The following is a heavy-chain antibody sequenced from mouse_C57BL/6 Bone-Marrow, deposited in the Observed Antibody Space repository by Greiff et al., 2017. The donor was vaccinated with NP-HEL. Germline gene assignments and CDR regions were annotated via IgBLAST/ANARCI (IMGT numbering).Heavy chain of an antibody. CDR1: GFNLKDDD. V-gene: IGHV14-4*01. CDR3: THDGCYDWYFDV. J-gene: IGHJ1*03. CDR2: IDPENGDT. Sequence: VQLQQSGAELVRPGASVTLSCTASGFNLKDDDMHWVKQRPEQGLEWIGWIDPENGDTEYASKFQGKATISADTSSNTAYLQLISLTSVNTAVSDCTHDGCYDWYFDVWGTGTTVTVSS. D-gene: IGHD2-3*01.